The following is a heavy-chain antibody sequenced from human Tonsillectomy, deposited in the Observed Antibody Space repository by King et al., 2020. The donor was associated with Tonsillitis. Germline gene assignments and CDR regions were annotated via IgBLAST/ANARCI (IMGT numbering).Heavy chain of an antibody. V-gene: IGHV3-15*01. J-gene: IGHJ4*01. D-gene: IGHD4-17*01. CDR3: TXXXXXGXXXXXN. CDR2: IKSKTDGGTT. CDR1: GFTFSNAW. Sequence: QLVQSGGGLLKPGGSLRLXCAASGFTFSNAWMSWVRQAPGKGLEWVGRIKSKTDGGTTDYXXPXKXXFTXSRDDSXNXLYLQMNSLKTEDTAVYYCTXXXXXGXXXXXNWGXXXLVTXSS.